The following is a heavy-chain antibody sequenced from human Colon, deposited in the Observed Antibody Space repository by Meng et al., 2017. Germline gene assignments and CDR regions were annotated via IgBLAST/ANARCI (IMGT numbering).Heavy chain of an antibody. Sequence: VHMQESGPGLVKPSQTLSLTCTVSGDSISSGNHYWSWSRQHPGKGLEWIGYFYFSGNTYYNPSLKSRVTISVDTSKNQFSLNLRSVTAADTAVYYCARYYYDSSGVTYFDPWGQGTLVTVSS. J-gene: IGHJ5*02. V-gene: IGHV4-31*03. CDR1: GDSISSGNHY. CDR2: FYFSGNT. D-gene: IGHD3-22*01. CDR3: ARYYYDSSGVTYFDP.